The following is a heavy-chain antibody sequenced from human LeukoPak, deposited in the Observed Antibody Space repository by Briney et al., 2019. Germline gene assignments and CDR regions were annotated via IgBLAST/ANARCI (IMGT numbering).Heavy chain of an antibody. CDR1: GFTFSSYG. J-gene: IGHJ4*02. V-gene: IGHV3-30*02. Sequence: GGSLRLSCAASGFTFSSYGMHWVRQAPGKGLEWVAFIRYDGSNKYYADSVKGRFTISRDNSKNTLYLQMNSLRAEDTAVYYCATESGLIVVVPAAPGDYWGQGTPVTVSS. CDR2: IRYDGSNK. CDR3: ATESGLIVVVPAAPGDY. D-gene: IGHD2-2*01.